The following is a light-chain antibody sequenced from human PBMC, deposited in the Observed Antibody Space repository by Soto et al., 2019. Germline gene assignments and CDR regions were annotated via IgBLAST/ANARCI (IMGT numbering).Light chain of an antibody. Sequence: EIVLTQSPATLSLSPWERATLSCRASQSIGYYLAWYQEKPGQAPRLLIYDASIRATGIPDRFSGSGSGTDFTLTISRLEPEDFAVYYCQQYGSSPRTFGQGTKVDIK. V-gene: IGKV3-20*01. J-gene: IGKJ1*01. CDR3: QQYGSSPRT. CDR2: DAS. CDR1: QSIGYY.